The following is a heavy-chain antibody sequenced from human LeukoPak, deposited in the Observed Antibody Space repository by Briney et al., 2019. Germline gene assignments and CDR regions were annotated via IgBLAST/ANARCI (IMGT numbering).Heavy chain of an antibody. Sequence: GSLRLSCAASGFTFDNYVMAWIRHTPGKGLEGIGEMNPSGSTNYNPSLKSRVTITVDTYKNHFSMKFRSVTAADTAVYYCARGRQDVTMIVVVMTAVSYYLDVWGKGTTVTVS. J-gene: IGHJ6*03. CDR3: ARGRQDVTMIVVVMTAVSYYLDV. CDR2: MNPSGST. V-gene: IGHV4-34*08. D-gene: IGHD3-22*01. CDR1: GFTFDNYV.